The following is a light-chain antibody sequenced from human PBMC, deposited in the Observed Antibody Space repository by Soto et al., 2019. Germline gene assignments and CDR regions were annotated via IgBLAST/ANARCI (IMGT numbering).Light chain of an antibody. Sequence: DLQLTQSPSFLSASVGDRVTITCRASQGISSYLAWYQQKPGKAPKLLIYAASTVQSGVPSRFSGSGSGTEFTLTISSLQPEDFATYYCQQLNSYPLTFGPGTKVDIK. J-gene: IGKJ3*01. CDR1: QGISSY. CDR3: QQLNSYPLT. V-gene: IGKV1-9*01. CDR2: AAS.